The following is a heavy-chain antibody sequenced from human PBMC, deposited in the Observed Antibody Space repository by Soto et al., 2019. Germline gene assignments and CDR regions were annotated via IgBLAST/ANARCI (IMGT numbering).Heavy chain of an antibody. CDR2: TYYRSKWYN. V-gene: IGHV6-1*01. D-gene: IGHD6-19*01. CDR3: PRGGLAVAGTLDDAFDI. J-gene: IGHJ3*02. CDR1: GDSVSSNSAA. Sequence: PSQTLSLTCAFSGDSVSSNSAAWNWIRQSPSRGLEWLGRTYYRSKWYNDYAVSVKSRITIISYTSKNQFSLQLNSVTPEDTAVYYCPRGGLAVAGTLDDAFDIWGQGTMVTVSS.